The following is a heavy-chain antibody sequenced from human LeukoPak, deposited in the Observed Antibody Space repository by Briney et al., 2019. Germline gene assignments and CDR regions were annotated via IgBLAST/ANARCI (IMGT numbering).Heavy chain of an antibody. Sequence: PGGSLRLSCAASGFTFSSYEMNWVRQAPGKGLEGVSYISSSGSTIYYADSVKGRFTISRDNAKNSLYLQMNSLRAEDTAVYYCARDPLYYYDSSGFWGQGTLVTVSS. J-gene: IGHJ4*02. CDR2: ISSSGSTI. V-gene: IGHV3-48*03. CDR3: ARDPLYYYDSSGF. CDR1: GFTFSSYE. D-gene: IGHD3-22*01.